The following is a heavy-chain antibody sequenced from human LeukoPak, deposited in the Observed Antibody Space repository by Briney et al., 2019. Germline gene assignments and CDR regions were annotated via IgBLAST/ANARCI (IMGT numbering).Heavy chain of an antibody. D-gene: IGHD6-13*01. V-gene: IGHV4-30-2*01. CDR3: ASLGILQRALDY. CDR2: IYHSGST. CDR1: GGSISSGGYY. J-gene: IGHJ4*02. Sequence: SETLSLTCTVSGGSISSGGYYWSWIRQPPGKGLEWIGYIYHSGSTYYNPSLKSRVTISVDRSKNQFSLKLSSVTAADTAVYYCASLGILQRALDYWGQGTLVTVSS.